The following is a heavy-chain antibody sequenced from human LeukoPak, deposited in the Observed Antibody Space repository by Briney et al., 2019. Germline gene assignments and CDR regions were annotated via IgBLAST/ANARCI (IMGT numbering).Heavy chain of an antibody. CDR2: IKQDGSEK. D-gene: IGHD6-19*01. Sequence: GGSLRLSCAASGFTFSSYWMSWVRQAPGKGLEWVAHIKQDGSEKYYVDSVKGRFTISRDNAKNALYLQMNSLRAEDTAVYYCARVGIAVAGPGFDYWGQGTLVTVSS. V-gene: IGHV3-7*01. CDR3: ARVGIAVAGPGFDY. J-gene: IGHJ4*02. CDR1: GFTFSSYW.